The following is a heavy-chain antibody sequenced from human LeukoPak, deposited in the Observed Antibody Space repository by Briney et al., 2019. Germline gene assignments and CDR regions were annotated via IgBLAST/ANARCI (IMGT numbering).Heavy chain of an antibody. J-gene: IGHJ4*02. CDR1: VGSISSTNYY. CDR2: VYYSGST. D-gene: IGHD5-24*01. Sequence: PSETLSLTCIVSVGSISSTNYYWGWIRQPPGKGLEWIGTVYYSGSTYYNPSLESRVSISADTSKNQFSLSLSSVTAADTAVYYCARRGRWSSGAYWGQGALVTVSS. V-gene: IGHV4-39*01. CDR3: ARRGRWSSGAY.